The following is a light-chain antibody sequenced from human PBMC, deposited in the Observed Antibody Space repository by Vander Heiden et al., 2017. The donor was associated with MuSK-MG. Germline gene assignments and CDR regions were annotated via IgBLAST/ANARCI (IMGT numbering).Light chain of an antibody. V-gene: IGKV4-1*01. CDR2: WAS. Sequence: DIVMTQSPDSLAVSLGERATINCKSSQSILYSSNNKNYLAWYQQKPGQPPKLLIYWASTRESGVPDRLSGSGSGTDFTLTISSLQAEDVAVYYCQQYDTTPYTFGQGTKLEI. CDR3: QQYDTTPYT. J-gene: IGKJ2*01. CDR1: QSILYSSNNKNY.